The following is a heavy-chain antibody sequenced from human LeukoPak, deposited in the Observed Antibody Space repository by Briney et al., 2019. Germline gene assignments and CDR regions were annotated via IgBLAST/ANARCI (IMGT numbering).Heavy chain of an antibody. J-gene: IGHJ4*02. V-gene: IGHV3-30*18. CDR2: ISYDGSNK. D-gene: IGHD5-18*01. CDR1: GFTFSSYG. Sequence: GGSLRLSCAASGFTFSSYGMHWVRQAPGKGLEWVAVISYDGSNKYYADSVKGRFTISRDNSKNTPNLQMNSLRAEDTAVYYCAKGYSYGLDYWGQGTLVTVSS. CDR3: AKGYSYGLDY.